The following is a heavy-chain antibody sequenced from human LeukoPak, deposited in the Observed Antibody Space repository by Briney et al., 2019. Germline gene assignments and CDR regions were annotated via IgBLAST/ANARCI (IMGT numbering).Heavy chain of an antibody. J-gene: IGHJ6*02. Sequence: GGSLRLSCAASGFTFSSYTMSWVRQAPWKGLEWVLAISGSGGSTYYADSVKGRFTISRDNSKNTLYLQMNSLRAEDTAVYYCVNSGGVPPNPYYYYYGMDVWGQGTTVTVSS. CDR3: VNSGGVPPNPYYYYYGMDV. D-gene: IGHD2-2*01. CDR1: GFTFSSYT. V-gene: IGHV3-23*01. CDR2: ISGSGGST.